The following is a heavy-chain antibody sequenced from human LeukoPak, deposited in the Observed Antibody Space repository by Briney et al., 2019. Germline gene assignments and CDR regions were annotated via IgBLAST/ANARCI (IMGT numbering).Heavy chain of an antibody. Sequence: SGTLSLTCAVSGGSISSSNWWGWVRQPPGKGLEWIGEIYHSGSPNYNPSLESRVTISVDKSRNHFSLNLSSVTAADTAVYYCARVNINNWHSCDYWGQGTLVTVSS. D-gene: IGHD1-1*01. CDR2: IYHSGSP. J-gene: IGHJ4*02. CDR1: GGSISSSNW. CDR3: ARVNINNWHSCDY. V-gene: IGHV4-4*02.